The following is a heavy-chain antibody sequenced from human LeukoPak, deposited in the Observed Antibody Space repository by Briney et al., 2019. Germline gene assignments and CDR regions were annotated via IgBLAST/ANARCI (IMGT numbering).Heavy chain of an antibody. D-gene: IGHD2-15*01. CDR3: APLGYCSGDDCHRPY. Sequence: SETLSLTCAVSGGSISSHNWWSWVRQPPGRGLEWIGEIYHSGSTNYNPSLESRVTISVDKSKNQFSLKLNSVTAADTAVYYCAPLGYCSGDDCHRPYWGQGALVTVSS. V-gene: IGHV4-4*02. J-gene: IGHJ4*02. CDR1: GGSISSHNW. CDR2: IYHSGST.